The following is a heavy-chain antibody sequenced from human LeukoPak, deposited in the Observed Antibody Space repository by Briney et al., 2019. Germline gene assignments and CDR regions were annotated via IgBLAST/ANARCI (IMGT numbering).Heavy chain of an antibody. V-gene: IGHV1-69*05. Sequence: SVKVSCKASGGTFSSYAISWVRQAPGQGLEWTGRIIPIFGTANYAQKFQGRVTITTDESTSTAYMELSSLRSEDTAVYYCARDDFWSDYGYYFDYWGQGTLVTVSS. J-gene: IGHJ4*02. D-gene: IGHD3-3*01. CDR1: GGTFSSYA. CDR2: IIPIFGTA. CDR3: ARDDFWSDYGYYFDY.